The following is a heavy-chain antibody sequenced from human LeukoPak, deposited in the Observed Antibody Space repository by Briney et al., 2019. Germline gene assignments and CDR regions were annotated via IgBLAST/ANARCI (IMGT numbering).Heavy chain of an antibody. CDR2: ISYDGSNK. Sequence: PGGSLRPSCAASGFTFSSYAMHWVRQAPGKGLEWVAVISYDGSNKYYADSVKGRFTISRDNSKNTLYLQMNSLRAEDTAVYYCATPPYGDSYWGQGTLVTVSS. CDR1: GFTFSSYA. CDR3: ATPPYGDSY. J-gene: IGHJ4*02. V-gene: IGHV3-30-3*01. D-gene: IGHD4-17*01.